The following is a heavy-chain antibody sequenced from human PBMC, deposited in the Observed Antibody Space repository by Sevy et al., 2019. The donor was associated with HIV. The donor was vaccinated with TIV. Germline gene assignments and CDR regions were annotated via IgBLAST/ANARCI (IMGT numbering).Heavy chain of an antibody. CDR2: ISKSGSSV. CDR3: ARDLPPSATTVSHFDC. CDR1: GFSFSSYE. D-gene: IGHD4-17*01. V-gene: IGHV3-48*03. J-gene: IGHJ4*02. Sequence: GGSLRLSCAASGFSFSSYEMNWVRQAPGKGLEWLSYISKSGSSVYYSDSVRGRFTSSRDKARNSLYLQMNILRAEDTAVYYCARDLPPSATTVSHFDCWGQGTLVTVSS.